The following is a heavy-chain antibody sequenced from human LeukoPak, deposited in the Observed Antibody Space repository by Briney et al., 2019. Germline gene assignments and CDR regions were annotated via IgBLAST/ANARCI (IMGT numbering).Heavy chain of an antibody. D-gene: IGHD3-9*01. CDR1: GFTFSSYA. J-gene: IGHJ6*02. CDR3: ARDIRYFDWSTLTLGDYGMDV. V-gene: IGHV3-30-3*01. Sequence: HTGGSLRLSCAASGFTFSSYAMHWVRQAPGKGLKWVAVISYDGSNKYYADSVKGRFTISRDNSKNTLYLQMNSLRAEDTAVYYCARDIRYFDWSTLTLGDYGMDVWGQGTTVTVSS. CDR2: ISYDGSNK.